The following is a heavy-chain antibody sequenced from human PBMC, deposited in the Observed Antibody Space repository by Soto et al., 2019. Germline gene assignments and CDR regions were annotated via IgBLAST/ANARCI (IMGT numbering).Heavy chain of an antibody. Sequence: GASVKVSCKVSGYTLTELSMHCVRQAPGKGLEWMGGFDPEDGETIYAQKFQGRVTMTEDTSTDTAYMELSSLRSEDTAVYYCATNWNYAYGMDVWGQGTTVTVSS. J-gene: IGHJ6*02. D-gene: IGHD1-7*01. CDR2: FDPEDGET. CDR3: ATNWNYAYGMDV. CDR1: GYTLTELS. V-gene: IGHV1-24*01.